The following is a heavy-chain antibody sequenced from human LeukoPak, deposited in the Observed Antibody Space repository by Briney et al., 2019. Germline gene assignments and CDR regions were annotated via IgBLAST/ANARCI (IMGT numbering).Heavy chain of an antibody. D-gene: IGHD2-2*01. CDR1: GSISSYY. CDR3: ARQKCTSTSCLTKNAFDI. Sequence: SETLSLTCTVSGSISSYYWSWIRQPPGKGLEWIGYIYTSGCTNYNPSLKSRVTISVDTSKNQFSLDLSSVTAADTAVYYCARQKCTSTSCLTKNAFDIWGQGTMVTVSS. CDR2: IYTSGCT. J-gene: IGHJ3*02. V-gene: IGHV4-4*09.